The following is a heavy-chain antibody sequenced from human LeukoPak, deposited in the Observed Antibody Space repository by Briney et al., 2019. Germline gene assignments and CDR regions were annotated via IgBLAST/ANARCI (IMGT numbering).Heavy chain of an antibody. CDR2: ISSSSSYI. D-gene: IGHD5-18*01. CDR3: AKDRAWLQFWS. CDR1: GFTFSTYN. J-gene: IGHJ4*02. V-gene: IGHV3-21*04. Sequence: GGSLRLSCAASGFTFSTYNMNWVRQAPGKGLEWVSSISSSSSYIYYADAVKGRFTISRDNAKKSMYLQMNSLRAEDTAVFYCAKDRAWLQFWSWGQGTLVTVSS.